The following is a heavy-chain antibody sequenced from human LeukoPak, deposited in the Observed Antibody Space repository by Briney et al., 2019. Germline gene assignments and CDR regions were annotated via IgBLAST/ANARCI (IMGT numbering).Heavy chain of an antibody. Sequence: ASVKVSCKASGYTFTGYYIHWVRQAPGQGLEWMGWINPNSGGTNYAQKFQGRVTMTRDTSISTAYMELSRLRSDDTAVYYCARGGAYTTVDTAMVASFDYWGQGTLVTVSS. CDR1: GYTFTGYY. J-gene: IGHJ4*02. CDR3: ARGGAYTTVDTAMVASFDY. V-gene: IGHV1-2*02. D-gene: IGHD5-18*01. CDR2: INPNSGGT.